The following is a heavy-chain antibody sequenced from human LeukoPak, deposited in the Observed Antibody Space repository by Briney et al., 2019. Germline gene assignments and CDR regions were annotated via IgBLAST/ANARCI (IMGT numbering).Heavy chain of an antibody. CDR2: INPSGGST. J-gene: IGHJ4*02. Sequence: EASVKVSCKASGYSFINYYIHWVRQAPGQGLEWMGIINPSGGSTSYAQKFQGRVTMTRDMSTSTVYMELNSRRSEDTAVYYCARAWEAVAGNYGVIDYWGQGTLVTVSS. D-gene: IGHD1-7*01. V-gene: IGHV1-46*01. CDR1: GYSFINYY. CDR3: ARAWEAVAGNYGVIDY.